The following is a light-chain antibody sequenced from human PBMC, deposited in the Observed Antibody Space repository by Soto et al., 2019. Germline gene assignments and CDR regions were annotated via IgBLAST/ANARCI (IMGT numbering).Light chain of an antibody. CDR2: KAS. Sequence: DIQMIQSTSTLSGSVGDRVTITCRASQTISSWLAWYQQKPGKAPKLLIYKASTLKSGVPSRFSGSGSGTEFTLTISSLQPDDFATYYCQHSNSYSEAFGQGTKVDI. J-gene: IGKJ1*01. CDR3: QHSNSYSEA. CDR1: QTISSW. V-gene: IGKV1-5*03.